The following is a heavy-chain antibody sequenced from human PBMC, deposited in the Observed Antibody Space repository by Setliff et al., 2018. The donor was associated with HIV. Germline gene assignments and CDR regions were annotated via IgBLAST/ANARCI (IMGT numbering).Heavy chain of an antibody. CDR3: ARDAYDSSGYYYSLDY. V-gene: IGHV3-11*04. J-gene: IGHJ4*02. D-gene: IGHD3-22*01. Sequence: PGGSLRLSCAISGFPLSDYYMSWIRQAPGKGLEWVSYISTSGSTVYYADSVKGRFTISRDNAKNSLYLQMNSLRAEDTAVYYCARDAYDSSGYYYSLDYWGQGTLVTVSS. CDR1: GFPLSDYY. CDR2: ISTSGSTV.